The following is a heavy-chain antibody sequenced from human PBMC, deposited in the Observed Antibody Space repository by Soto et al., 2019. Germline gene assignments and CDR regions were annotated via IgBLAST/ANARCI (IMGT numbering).Heavy chain of an antibody. J-gene: IGHJ6*02. V-gene: IGHV1-69*01. CDR1: GGTFGSYA. Sequence: QVQLVQSGAEVKKPGSSVKVSCKASGGTFGSYAISWVRQAPGQGLEWMGGIIPIPGTANYAQKFQGRVTIAADESTSTAYMELSSLRCEDTAVYYCATSQGSSTSLEIYYYYYYGMDVWGQGTTVTVSS. CDR2: IIPIPGTA. D-gene: IGHD2-2*01. CDR3: ATSQGSSTSLEIYYYYYYGMDV.